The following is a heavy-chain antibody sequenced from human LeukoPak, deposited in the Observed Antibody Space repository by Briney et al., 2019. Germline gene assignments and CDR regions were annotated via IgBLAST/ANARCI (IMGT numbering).Heavy chain of an antibody. CDR2: ISSSSSTI. J-gene: IGHJ4*02. Sequence: GGSLRLSCAASGFTFSSYSMNWVRQAPGKGLEWVSYISSSSSTIYYADSVKGRFTISRDNSKNTLYLQMNSLRAEDTAVYYCAKGEYSSSDYWGQGTLVTVSS. CDR1: GFTFSSYS. D-gene: IGHD6-6*01. CDR3: AKGEYSSSDY. V-gene: IGHV3-48*01.